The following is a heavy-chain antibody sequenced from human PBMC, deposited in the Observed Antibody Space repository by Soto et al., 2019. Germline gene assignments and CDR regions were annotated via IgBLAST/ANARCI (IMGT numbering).Heavy chain of an antibody. Sequence: QVQLQESGPGLVKPSETLSLTCTVSGGSISGYIWSWIRQPPGKGLEWIGYIDYSGGTKYHPSLKGRVTISVDTSKNQFSLKLTSVAAADTATYFCARLQTAVPHYWGQGILVTVSS. V-gene: IGHV4-59*08. CDR2: IDYSGGT. CDR3: ARLQTAVPHY. D-gene: IGHD6-13*01. CDR1: GGSISGYI. J-gene: IGHJ4*02.